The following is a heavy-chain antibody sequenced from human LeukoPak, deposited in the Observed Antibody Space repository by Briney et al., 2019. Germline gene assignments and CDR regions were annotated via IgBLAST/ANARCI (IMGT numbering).Heavy chain of an antibody. CDR1: GGSFSGYY. V-gene: IGHV4-34*01. CDR2: INHSGST. D-gene: IGHD3-22*01. Sequence: SETLSLTCAVYGGSFSGYYWSWIRRPPGKGLEWIGEINHSGSTNYNPSLKSRVTISVDTSKNQFSLKLSSVTAADTAVYYCARQAKWFANYFDYWGQGTLVTVSS. J-gene: IGHJ4*02. CDR3: ARQAKWFANYFDY.